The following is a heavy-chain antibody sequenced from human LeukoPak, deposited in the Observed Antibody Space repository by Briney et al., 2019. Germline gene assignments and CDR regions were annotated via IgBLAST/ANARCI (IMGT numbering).Heavy chain of an antibody. CDR1: GITFSSYS. Sequence: GSLRLSCAASGITFSSYSMNWVRQASGEGLEWVSSISSSSSYIYYADSVKGRFTISRDNAKNSLYLQMNSLRAEDTAVYYCARAGYSSGWCFDYWGQGTLVTVSS. CDR2: ISSSSSYI. J-gene: IGHJ4*02. V-gene: IGHV3-21*01. CDR3: ARAGYSSGWCFDY. D-gene: IGHD6-19*01.